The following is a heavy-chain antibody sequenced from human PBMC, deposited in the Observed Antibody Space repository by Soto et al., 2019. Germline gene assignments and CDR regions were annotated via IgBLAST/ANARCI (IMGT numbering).Heavy chain of an antibody. D-gene: IGHD2-21*02. CDR1: GFTFSIYA. CDR2: ISGSGGST. J-gene: IGHJ4*02. V-gene: IGHV3-23*01. CDR3: AKIHCGGDCYAGNFDY. Sequence: GGSLRLSCAASGFTFSIYAMSWVRHAPGKGLEWVSAISGSGGSTYYADSVKGRFTISRDNSKNTLYLQMNSLRAEDTAVYYCAKIHCGGDCYAGNFDYWGQGTLVTVSS.